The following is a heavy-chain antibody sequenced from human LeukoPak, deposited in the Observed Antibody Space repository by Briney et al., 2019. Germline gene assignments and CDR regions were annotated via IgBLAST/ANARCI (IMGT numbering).Heavy chain of an antibody. J-gene: IGHJ4*02. Sequence: GGSLRLSCAASGFTFSSYAMSWVRQAPGEGLEWVSAISGSGGSTYYADSVKGRFTISRDNSKNTLFLQMSRLRAEDTAVYYCAKDRRGDSGWPFDYWGQGTLVAVSS. CDR1: GFTFSSYA. CDR2: ISGSGGST. CDR3: AKDRRGDSGWPFDY. V-gene: IGHV3-23*01. D-gene: IGHD6-19*01.